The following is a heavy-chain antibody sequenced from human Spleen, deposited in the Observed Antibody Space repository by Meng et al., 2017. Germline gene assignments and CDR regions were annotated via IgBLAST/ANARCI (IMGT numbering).Heavy chain of an antibody. CDR2: MKPNSGNT. V-gene: IGHV1-8*01. D-gene: IGHD2-21*01. CDR3: ARGGELDS. CDR1: RYSFNNLD. Sequence: QGQVVRAGAEVKKPAASVRVSGKASRYSFNNLDINWVRQATGQGLEWMGWMKPNSGNTGYGQKFQGRVTMTRNTSISTAYMELSSLRSEDTAVYYCARGGELDSWGQGTLVTVSS. J-gene: IGHJ4*02.